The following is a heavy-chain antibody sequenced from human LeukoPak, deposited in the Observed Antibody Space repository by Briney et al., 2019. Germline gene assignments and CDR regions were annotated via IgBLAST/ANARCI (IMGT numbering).Heavy chain of an antibody. V-gene: IGHV4-39*01. CDR1: GGSISSSSYY. CDR3: ARGYYDSSGWLERYTLLYFDY. CDR2: IYYSGST. Sequence: SETLSLTCTVSGGSISSSSYYCGWIRQPPGKGLEWIGSIYYSGSTYYNPSLKSRVTISVDTSKNQFSLKLSSVTAADTAVYYCARGYYDSSGWLERYTLLYFDYWGQGTLVTVSS. J-gene: IGHJ4*02. D-gene: IGHD3-22*01.